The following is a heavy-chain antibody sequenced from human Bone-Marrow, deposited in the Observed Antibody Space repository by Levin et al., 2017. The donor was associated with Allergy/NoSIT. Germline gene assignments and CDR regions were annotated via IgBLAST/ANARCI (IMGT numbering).Heavy chain of an antibody. D-gene: IGHD2-15*01. CDR1: GYTFTSYV. Sequence: GASVKVSCKASGYTFTSYVMHWVRQAPGQRLEWMGWINAGNGNTKYSQKFQDRVIITRDTSASTTYMELSSLRSEDTAVYYCARDLQCSGGSCYVRWGFDYWGQGTLVIVSS. CDR3: ARDLQCSGGSCYVRWGFDY. J-gene: IGHJ4*02. CDR2: INAGNGNT. V-gene: IGHV1-3*01.